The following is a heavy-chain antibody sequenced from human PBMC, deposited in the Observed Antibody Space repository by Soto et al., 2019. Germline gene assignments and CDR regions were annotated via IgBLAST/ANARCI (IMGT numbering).Heavy chain of an antibody. V-gene: IGHV4-34*01. J-gene: IGHJ4*02. CDR3: ARGGRARPFDY. CDR2: INHSGST. Sequence: QVQLQQWGAGLLKPSETLSLTCAVYGGSFSGYYWSWIRQPPGKGLEWIGEINHSGSTNYNPSLKGRVTISVDTSKNQFSRKLSSVTAADTAVYYCARGGRARPFDYWGQGTLVTVSS. D-gene: IGHD6-6*01. CDR1: GGSFSGYY.